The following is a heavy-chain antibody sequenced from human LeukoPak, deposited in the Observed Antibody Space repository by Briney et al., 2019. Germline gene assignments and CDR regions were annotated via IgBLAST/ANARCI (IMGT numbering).Heavy chain of an antibody. V-gene: IGHV3-21*01. CDR2: ISSSSSYI. Sequence: GGSLRLSCEASGFTFSSYWMNWVRQAPGKGLEWVSSISSSSSYIYYADSVKGRFTISRDNAKNSLYLQMNSLRAEDTAVYYCARDPQNYDFWSGQSTYYMDVWGKGTTVTVSS. D-gene: IGHD3-3*01. CDR3: ARDPQNYDFWSGQSTYYMDV. CDR1: GFTFSSYW. J-gene: IGHJ6*03.